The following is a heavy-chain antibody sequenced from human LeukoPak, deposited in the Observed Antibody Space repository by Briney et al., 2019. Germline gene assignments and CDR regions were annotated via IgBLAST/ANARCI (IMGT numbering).Heavy chain of an antibody. V-gene: IGHV3-23*01. D-gene: IGHD5-18*01. Sequence: GGSLRLSCAASGFTSSSFAMSWVRQAPGKRLEWVSAISASGDSTDYAGSVRGRFTTSRDNSRNMLHLQMNTLRVEDTAVYYCAKGYYTYGNDYFDCWGQGTLVIVSS. J-gene: IGHJ4*02. CDR3: AKGYYTYGNDYFDC. CDR1: GFTSSSFA. CDR2: ISASGDST.